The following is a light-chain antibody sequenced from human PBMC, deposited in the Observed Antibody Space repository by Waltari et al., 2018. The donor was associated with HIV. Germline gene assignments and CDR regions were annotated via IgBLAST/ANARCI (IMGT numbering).Light chain of an antibody. CDR3: SSYTSTSTVYV. Sequence: QSALTQPASVSGPPGQSITISCTATSSDVGGYNSVSWYQLHPGKAPKLMIYAVSNRPSGVSNRFSGSKSDNTASLTISGLQAEDEADYYCSSYTSTSTVYVFGTGTEVTVL. CDR1: SSDVGGYNS. J-gene: IGLJ1*01. V-gene: IGLV2-14*03. CDR2: AVS.